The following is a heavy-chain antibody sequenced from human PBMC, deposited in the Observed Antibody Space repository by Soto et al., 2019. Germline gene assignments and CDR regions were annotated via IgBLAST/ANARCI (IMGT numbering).Heavy chain of an antibody. CDR1: GDSISNYY. CDR3: ARDREFSDWSHWAFDF. J-gene: IGHJ3*01. Sequence: QVQLQESGPGLLKPSETLSLTCTVSGDSISNYYWSWIRLPPGKGLEWIAYINYGGSTNYSPTLGRRVTTSLDTSKKQFLLNLTSVTAADAAVYYCARDREFSDWSHWAFDFWGQGTMVTVSS. D-gene: IGHD3-9*01. V-gene: IGHV4-59*01. CDR2: INYGGST.